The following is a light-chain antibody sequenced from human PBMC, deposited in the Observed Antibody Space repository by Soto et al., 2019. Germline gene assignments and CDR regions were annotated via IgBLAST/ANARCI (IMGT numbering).Light chain of an antibody. V-gene: IGKV1-39*01. CDR3: QQNYNNPIT. Sequence: IQMTHAPSSLSSSVGDRVTIPCRASQRIRSYLNWYQQKAGKAPNLLINVASTSQSGVPSRFSASGAGTDFTLTISSLQPEDFETYYCQQNYNNPITFGQGTRLEIK. CDR1: QRIRSY. CDR2: VAS. J-gene: IGKJ5*01.